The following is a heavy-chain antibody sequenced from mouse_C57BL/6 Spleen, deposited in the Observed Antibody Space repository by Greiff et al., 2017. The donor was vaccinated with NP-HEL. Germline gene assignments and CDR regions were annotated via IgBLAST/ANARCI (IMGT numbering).Heavy chain of an antibody. V-gene: IGHV10-1*01. CDR3: VRQTGHAMDY. Sequence: DAGGGLVQPKGSLKLSCAASGFSFNTYAMNWVRQAPGKGLEWVARIRSKSNNYATYYADSVKDRFTISRDDSESMLYLQMNNLKTEDTAMYYCVRQTGHAMDYWGQGTSVTVSS. CDR1: GFSFNTYA. D-gene: IGHD4-1*01. J-gene: IGHJ4*01. CDR2: IRSKSNNYAT.